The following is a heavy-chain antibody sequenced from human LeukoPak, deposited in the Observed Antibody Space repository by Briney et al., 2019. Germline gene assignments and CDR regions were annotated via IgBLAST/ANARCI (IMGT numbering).Heavy chain of an antibody. CDR2: IDSSSSTI. J-gene: IGHJ4*02. D-gene: IGHD3-16*02. Sequence: GSLTLSCAVSGFPFITYNMNWVRQAPGKGLEWVSYIDSSSSTIYYADSVKGRFTVSRDNAKNSLDLQMNSLRADDTAVYYCVRDRGISFYFDYWGQGTLVTVSS. V-gene: IGHV3-48*01. CDR1: GFPFITYN. CDR3: VRDRGISFYFDY.